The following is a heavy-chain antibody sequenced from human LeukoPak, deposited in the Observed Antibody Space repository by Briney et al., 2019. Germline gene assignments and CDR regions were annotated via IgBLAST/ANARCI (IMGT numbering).Heavy chain of an antibody. CDR1: GGSFSGYY. V-gene: IGHV4-34*01. CDR3: ARGFLLSSGWYGGQFDP. J-gene: IGHJ5*02. CDR2: INHSGST. D-gene: IGHD6-19*01. Sequence: SETLSLTCAVYGGSFSGYYWSWIRQPPGKGLEWIGEINHSGSTNYNPSLKSRVAISVDTSKNQFSLKLSSVTAADTAVYYCARGFLLSSGWYGGQFDPWGQGTLVTVSS.